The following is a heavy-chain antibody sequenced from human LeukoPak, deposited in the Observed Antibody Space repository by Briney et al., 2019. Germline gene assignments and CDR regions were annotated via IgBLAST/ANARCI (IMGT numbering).Heavy chain of an antibody. J-gene: IGHJ4*02. CDR3: LFGDGSLDDY. Sequence: GGSLRLSCAASGFTFSSAWMSWVRQAPGKGLEWVANVNQDGSGKYYVDSVKGRFTISKDNAKNSLYLQMNSLRAEDTAVYYCLFGDGSLDDYWGQGTLVTVSS. V-gene: IGHV3-7*01. D-gene: IGHD3-16*01. CDR2: VNQDGSGK. CDR1: GFTFSSAW.